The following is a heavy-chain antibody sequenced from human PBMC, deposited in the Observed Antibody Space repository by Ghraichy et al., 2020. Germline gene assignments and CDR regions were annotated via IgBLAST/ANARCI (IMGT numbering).Heavy chain of an antibody. Sequence: GGSLRLSCAASGFTFTSYSMHWVRQAPGKGLEWVSSIDTGSKYIYYADSLRGRFTIARDNAKNSLYLQMNSLRADDTAVYFCARSYTTRETIRGDCSSAGCHIDYGGQGTLVAVSS. V-gene: IGHV3-21*01. CDR2: IDTGSKYI. CDR1: GFTFTSYS. D-gene: IGHD2-2*02. CDR3: ARSYTTRETIRGDCSSAGCHIDY. J-gene: IGHJ4*02.